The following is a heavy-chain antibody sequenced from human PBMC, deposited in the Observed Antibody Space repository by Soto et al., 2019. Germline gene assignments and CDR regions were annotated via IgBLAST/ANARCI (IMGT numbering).Heavy chain of an antibody. CDR1: GGTFSSYT. Sequence: QVQLVQSGAEVKKPGSSVKVSCKASGGTFSSYTISWVRQAPGQGLEWMGRIIPILGIANYAQKFQGRVTITADKSTSTAYMEMSSLRSGDTAVYYCARETAAYDFWSGYMDVWGNGTTVTVSS. V-gene: IGHV1-69*08. CDR2: IIPILGIA. CDR3: ARETAAYDFWSGYMDV. J-gene: IGHJ6*03. D-gene: IGHD3-3*01.